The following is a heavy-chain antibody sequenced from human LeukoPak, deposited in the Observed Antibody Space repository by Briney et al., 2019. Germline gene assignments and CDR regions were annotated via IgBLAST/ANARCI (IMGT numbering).Heavy chain of an antibody. CDR2: INPNSGGA. D-gene: IGHD5-12*01. J-gene: IGHJ4*02. CDR1: GYTFTGYY. CDR3: ARDKYSGYDSQPY. Sequence: ASVKVSCKASGYTFTGYYMHWVRQAPGQGLEWMGWINPNSGGANYAQKFQGRVTMTRDTSISTAYMELSRLRSDDTAVYYCARDKYSGYDSQPYWGQGTLVTVSS. V-gene: IGHV1-2*02.